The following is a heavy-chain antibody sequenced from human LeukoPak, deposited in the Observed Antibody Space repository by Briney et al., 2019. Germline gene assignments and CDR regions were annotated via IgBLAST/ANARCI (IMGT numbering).Heavy chain of an antibody. D-gene: IGHD1-26*01. V-gene: IGHV3-30-3*01. J-gene: IGHJ4*02. CDR3: ARTGALTYYFDY. CDR1: GFTFSSYA. Sequence: GGSLRLSCAASGFTFSSYAMHWVRQAPGKGLEWVAVISYDGSNKYYADSVKGRFTISRDNSKNTLYLQMNSLRAEDTAVYYCARTGALTYYFDYWGQGTLVTVSS. CDR2: ISYDGSNK.